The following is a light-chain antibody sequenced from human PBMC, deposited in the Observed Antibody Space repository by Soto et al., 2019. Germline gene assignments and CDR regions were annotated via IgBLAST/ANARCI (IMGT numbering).Light chain of an antibody. J-gene: IGLJ1*01. CDR1: SGDVGAYNY. V-gene: IGLV2-11*01. CDR2: DVS. Sequence: QSVLTQPRSVSGSPGQSVTISCTGTSGDVGAYNYVSWCQLHPGKAPKLIIYDVSKRPSGVPDRFSGSKSGNTASLTISGLQAEDEADYYCCSYAGSYTYVFGTGTKVTVL. CDR3: CSYAGSYTYV.